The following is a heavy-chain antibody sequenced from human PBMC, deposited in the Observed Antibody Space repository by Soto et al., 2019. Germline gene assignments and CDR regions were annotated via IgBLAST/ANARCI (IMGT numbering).Heavy chain of an antibody. J-gene: IGHJ4*02. Sequence: SEALSLTCTVSGVCISSGDYYWSWIRQPPGKGLEWIGYIYYSGSTYYNPSLKSRVTISVDTSKNQFSLKLSSVTAADTAVYYCARETSYWYHSSGFDYWGQGTLVTNSS. V-gene: IGHV4-30-4*01. CDR2: IYYSGST. CDR1: GVCISSGDYY. CDR3: ARETSYWYHSSGFDY. D-gene: IGHD3-22*01.